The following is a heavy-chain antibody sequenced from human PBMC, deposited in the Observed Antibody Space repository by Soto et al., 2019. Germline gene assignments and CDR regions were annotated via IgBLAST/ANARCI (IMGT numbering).Heavy chain of an antibody. CDR3: ARDRGNSSSWPIDF. J-gene: IGHJ4*02. Sequence: GASVKVSCKTSGYIFTDYYIHWVRQAPGQGLEWMGYINPKNGDTTYEQKFQGWVTMTRDTSVNTAYIDLRSLRFNDTAVYYCARDRGNSSSWPIDFWGQGTQVTVSS. V-gene: IGHV1-2*04. CDR1: GYIFTDYY. D-gene: IGHD6-13*01. CDR2: INPKNGDT.